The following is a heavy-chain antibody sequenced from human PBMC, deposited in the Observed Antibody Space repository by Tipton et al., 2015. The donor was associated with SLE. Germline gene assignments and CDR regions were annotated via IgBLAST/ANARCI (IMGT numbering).Heavy chain of an antibody. CDR3: ARDGVGYSGYDYDY. CDR2: INTNTGNP. Sequence: QLVQSGSELKKPGASVKVSCKASGYTFTLYAMNWVRQAPGQGLEWVGWINTNTGNPTFAQGFPGRFVFSLDTSVSTAYLQISSLKAEDTAVYYCARDGVGYSGYDYDYWGQGTLVTVSS. CDR1: GYTFTLYA. D-gene: IGHD5-12*01. V-gene: IGHV7-4-1*02. J-gene: IGHJ4*02.